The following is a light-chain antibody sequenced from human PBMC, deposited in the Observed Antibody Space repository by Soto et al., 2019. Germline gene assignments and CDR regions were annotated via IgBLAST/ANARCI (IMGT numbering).Light chain of an antibody. CDR3: CADARRSTYV. J-gene: IGLJ1*01. CDR1: SGDVGSYNF. Sequence: QSALTQPASVSGSPGQSITISCTRTSGDVGSYNFVSWYQQHPGEVPKVMIYEVSKRPSGVSDRFSGSKSGNTASLTISGLQAEDEADYYCCADARRSTYVFGTGTRSPS. CDR2: EVS. V-gene: IGLV2-23*02.